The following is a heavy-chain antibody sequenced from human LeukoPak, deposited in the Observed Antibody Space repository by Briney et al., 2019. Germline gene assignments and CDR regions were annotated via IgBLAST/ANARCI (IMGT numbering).Heavy chain of an antibody. V-gene: IGHV4-34*01. Sequence: SETLSLTCAFCGGSFRGYYWSWIRQPPGKGLEWIGEINHCGSTNYNPSLKSRVTISVDTSKNQFSLKLSSVTAADTAVYYCARVASSNRAVFFDYWGQGTLVTVSS. CDR3: ARVASSNRAVFFDY. CDR2: INHCGST. D-gene: IGHD6-13*01. J-gene: IGHJ4*02. CDR1: GGSFRGYY.